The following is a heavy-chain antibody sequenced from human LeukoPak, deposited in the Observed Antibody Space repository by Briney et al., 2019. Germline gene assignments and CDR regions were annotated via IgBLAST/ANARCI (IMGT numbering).Heavy chain of an antibody. V-gene: IGHV3-30*04. CDR3: AKNTWKSSDSGRGRMDV. CDR2: ISYDGSNK. J-gene: IGHJ6*02. Sequence: PGRSLRLSCAASGFTFSSYATHRVRQAPGKGLEWVAVISYDGSNKYYADSVKGRFTISRDNSKNTLYLQMNSLRAEDTAVYYCAKNTWKSSDSGRGRMDVWGQGTTVTVSS. D-gene: IGHD3-10*01. CDR1: GFTFSSYA.